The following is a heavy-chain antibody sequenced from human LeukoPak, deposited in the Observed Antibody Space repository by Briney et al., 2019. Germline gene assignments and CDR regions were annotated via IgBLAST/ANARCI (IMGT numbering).Heavy chain of an antibody. D-gene: IGHD3-3*01. Sequence: GGSLRLSCAASGFTFSSYGMHRVRQAPGKGLEWVAVISYDGSNKYYADSVKGRFTISRDNSKNTLYLQMNSLRAEDTAVYYAVVGVVIQNWFDPWGQGTLVTVSS. CDR1: GFTFSSYG. V-gene: IGHV3-30*03. J-gene: IGHJ5*02. CDR2: ISYDGSNK. CDR3: VVGVVIQNWFDP.